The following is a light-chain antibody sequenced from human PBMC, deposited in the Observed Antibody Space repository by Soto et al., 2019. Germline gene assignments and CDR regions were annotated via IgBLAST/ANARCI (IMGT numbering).Light chain of an antibody. CDR2: AAS. CDR1: QRVDSD. J-gene: IGKJ4*01. CDR3: HQYYSLPLT. V-gene: IGKV3-15*01. Sequence: EKVMTQSPATLSVSPGERATLSCRASQRVDSDLAWYQQKPGQPPRLLIYAASTRATDIPDRFSGSGSGTEFTLTISSLQSEDFAVYYCHQYYSLPLTFGGGTKVEI.